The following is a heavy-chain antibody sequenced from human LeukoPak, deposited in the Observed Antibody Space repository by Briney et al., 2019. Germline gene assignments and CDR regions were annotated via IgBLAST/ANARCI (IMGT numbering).Heavy chain of an antibody. Sequence: GGSLRLSCAASGFTFSSYAMSWVRQAPGKGLEWVSTISGSGGSTYYADSVKGRFTISRDNSKNTLYLQMNSLRAEDTAVYYCAKNSPPSLWFGELFVDYWGQGALVTVSS. CDR3: AKNSPPSLWFGELFVDY. D-gene: IGHD3-10*01. V-gene: IGHV3-23*01. CDR1: GFTFSSYA. CDR2: ISGSGGST. J-gene: IGHJ4*02.